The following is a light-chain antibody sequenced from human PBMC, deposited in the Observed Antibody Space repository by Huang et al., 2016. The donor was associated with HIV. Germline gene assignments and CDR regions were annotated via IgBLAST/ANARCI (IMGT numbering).Light chain of an antibody. V-gene: IGKV4-1*01. CDR3: QQYYSASIT. Sequence: DIVMTQSPGSLTVSLGESASINCTSSQPLLSTANNKSYLAWYQQKPRQPPKALIYWASNRESGVPERFIGSGSGTDFTLTISSLQAEDVALYYCQQYYSASITFGQGTRVEI. J-gene: IGKJ5*01. CDR1: QPLLSTANNKSY. CDR2: WAS.